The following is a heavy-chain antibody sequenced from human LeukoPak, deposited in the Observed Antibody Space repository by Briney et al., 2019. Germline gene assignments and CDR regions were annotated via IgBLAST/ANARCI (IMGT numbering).Heavy chain of an antibody. CDR2: IYYSGST. J-gene: IGHJ6*02. Sequence: SETLSLTCTVSGGSISSYYWSWIRQPPGKGLEWIGYIYYSGSTNYNPSLKSRVTISVDTSKNQFSLKLSSVTAADTAVYYCARHGYSSSGSRWSYYYYGMDVWGQGTTVTVSS. CDR1: GGSISSYY. D-gene: IGHD6-13*01. CDR3: ARHGYSSSGSRWSYYYYGMDV. V-gene: IGHV4-59*08.